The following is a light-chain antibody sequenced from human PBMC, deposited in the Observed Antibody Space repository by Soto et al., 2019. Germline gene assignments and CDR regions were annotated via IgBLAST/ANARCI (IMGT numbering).Light chain of an antibody. CDR1: SSNIGSNP. Sequence: QSVLTQPPSASGTPGQRVTISCSGSSSNIGSNPVYWYQQLPGTAPKLLIYRSNQRPSGVPDRFSGSKSGTSASLAISGLRSEDEADYYCAAWDDSLSGRVFGGGTKLTVL. CDR3: AAWDDSLSGRV. J-gene: IGLJ3*02. V-gene: IGLV1-47*01. CDR2: RSN.